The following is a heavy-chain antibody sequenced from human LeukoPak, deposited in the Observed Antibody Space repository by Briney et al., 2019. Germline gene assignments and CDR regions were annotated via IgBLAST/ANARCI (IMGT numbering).Heavy chain of an antibody. CDR2: INPNSGGT. D-gene: IGHD2-2*01. J-gene: IGHJ4*02. V-gene: IGHV1-2*02. Sequence: ASVKVSCKASGYTFTGYYMHWVRQAPGQGLEWMGWINPNSGGTNYAQKFQGRVTMTRDTSIGTAYMELSRLRSDDTAVYYCARESGEHQLLLIHWGQGTLVTVSS. CDR1: GYTFTGYY. CDR3: ARESGEHQLLLIH.